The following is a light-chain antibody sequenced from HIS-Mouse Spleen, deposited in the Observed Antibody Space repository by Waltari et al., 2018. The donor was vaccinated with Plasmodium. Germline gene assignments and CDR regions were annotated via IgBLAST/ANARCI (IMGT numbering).Light chain of an antibody. V-gene: IGLV3-10*01. CDR1: ALPQKY. Sequence: SYELTQPPSVSVSPGQTARNTCPGDALPQKYDYWSQQKSGQAPVLVIYEDSKRPSGIPERFSGSSSGTMATLTISGAQVEDEADYYCYSTDSSGNHRVFGGGTKLTVL. CDR3: YSTDSSGNHRV. CDR2: EDS. J-gene: IGLJ3*02.